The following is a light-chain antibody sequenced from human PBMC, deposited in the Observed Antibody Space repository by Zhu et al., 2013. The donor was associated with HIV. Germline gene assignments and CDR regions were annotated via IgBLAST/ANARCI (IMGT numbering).Light chain of an antibody. CDR1: SSNLGAGSVST. CDR2: WDN. J-gene: IGLJ1*01. CDR3: QSYDYSLDGPYV. V-gene: IGLV1-40*01. Sequence: QSMLTQPPSVSGAPGQRITIPCTGSSSNLGAGSVSTVHWYQQFPGRGPRLLIYWDNIRPSGVPDRFSGSRSGTSASLVITGLQAGDEADYYCQSYDYSLDGPYVFGSGTKVTVL.